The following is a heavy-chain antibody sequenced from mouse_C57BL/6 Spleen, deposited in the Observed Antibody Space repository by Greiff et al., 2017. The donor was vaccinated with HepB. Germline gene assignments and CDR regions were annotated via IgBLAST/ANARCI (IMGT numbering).Heavy chain of an antibody. J-gene: IGHJ2*01. CDR3: ARQAGTAYYFDY. CDR1: GFTFSDYG. CDR2: ISSGSSTI. V-gene: IGHV5-17*01. Sequence: EVMLVESGGGLVKPGGSLKLSCAASGFTFSDYGMHWVRQAPEKGLEWVAYISSGSSTIYYADTVKGRFTISRDNAKNTLFLQMTSLRSEDTAMYYCARQAGTAYYFDYWGQGTTLTVSS. D-gene: IGHD3-3*01.